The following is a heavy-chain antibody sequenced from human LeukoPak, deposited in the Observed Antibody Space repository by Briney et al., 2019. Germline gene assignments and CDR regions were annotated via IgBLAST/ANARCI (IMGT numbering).Heavy chain of an antibody. D-gene: IGHD5-24*01. CDR2: ISGSGVSK. Sequence: GGSLRLSCAASGITFSSYAMSWVRQAPGKRREWVSGISGSGVSKYYADSVKGRFTISRDNSKNTLYLQMNSLRAEDTAVYYCAKARDGYNYYFDYWGQGTLVIVSS. CDR3: AKARDGYNYYFDY. CDR1: GITFSSYA. V-gene: IGHV3-23*01. J-gene: IGHJ4*02.